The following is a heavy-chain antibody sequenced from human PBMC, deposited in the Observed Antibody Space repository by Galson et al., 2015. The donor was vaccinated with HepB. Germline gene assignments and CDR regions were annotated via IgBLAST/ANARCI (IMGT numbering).Heavy chain of an antibody. CDR2: IGTAGDT. CDR3: ARERAPRHRYSNGGYWYFDL. J-gene: IGHJ2*01. V-gene: IGHV3-13*01. CDR1: GFTFSSYD. D-gene: IGHD4-11*01. Sequence: LRLSCAASGFTFSSYDMHWVRQATGKGLEWVSAIGTAGDTYYPGSVKGRFTISRENAKNSLYLQMNSLRAGDTAVYYCARERAPRHRYSNGGYWYFDLWGRGTLVTVSS.